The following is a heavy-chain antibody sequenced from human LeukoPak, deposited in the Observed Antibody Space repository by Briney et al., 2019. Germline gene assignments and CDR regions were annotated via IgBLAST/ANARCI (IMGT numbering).Heavy chain of an antibody. J-gene: IGHJ5*02. CDR1: GFTFSSYW. V-gene: IGHV3-21*01. CDR2: ISSSSSYI. CDR3: ARDHYYDSSGYNGWFDP. Sequence: GGSLRLSCAASGFTFSSYWMSWVRQAPGKGLEWVSSISSSSSYIYYADSVKGRFTISRDNAKNSLYLQMNSLRAEDTAVYYCARDHYYDSSGYNGWFDPWGQGTLVTVSS. D-gene: IGHD3-22*01.